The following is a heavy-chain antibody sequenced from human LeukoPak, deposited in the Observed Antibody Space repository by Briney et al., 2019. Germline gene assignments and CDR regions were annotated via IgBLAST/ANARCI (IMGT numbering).Heavy chain of an antibody. Sequence: AGGSLRLSCAAPGFTSRSYWMHWVRQAPGKGLGWVSSINSDGSSTSYADSVKGRFTISRDNAKNTLYLQMNSLRAEDTAVYYCARDPPKWELPFDYWGQGTLVTVSS. D-gene: IGHD1-26*01. CDR1: GFTSRSYW. CDR3: ARDPPKWELPFDY. V-gene: IGHV3-74*01. CDR2: INSDGSST. J-gene: IGHJ4*02.